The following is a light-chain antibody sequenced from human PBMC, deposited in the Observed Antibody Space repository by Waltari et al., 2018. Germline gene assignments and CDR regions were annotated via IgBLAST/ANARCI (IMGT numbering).Light chain of an antibody. J-gene: IGLJ1*01. Sequence: SALPQPASVAGSPGQSITLPCTGISSHFSLFDYVSWYQHRPGKAPLLIIYDPVKRPSGVSNRFSGSMSGYTASLTISGLQAEDEADYYCCSYTSSDTYVFGSGTTVTVL. CDR1: SSHFSLFDY. CDR2: DPV. V-gene: IGLV2-14*03. CDR3: CSYTSSDTYV.